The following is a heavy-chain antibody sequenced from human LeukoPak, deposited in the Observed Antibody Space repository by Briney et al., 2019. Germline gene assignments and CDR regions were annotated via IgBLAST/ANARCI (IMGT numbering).Heavy chain of an antibody. D-gene: IGHD6-13*01. CDR2: IYHSGST. Sequence: GSLRLSCAASGFTFSSYSMNWVRQPPGKGLEWIGEIYHSGSTNYNPSLKSRVTISVDKSKNQFSLKLSSVTAADTAVYYCAREGEIAAAVFDYWGQGTLVTVSS. V-gene: IGHV4-4*02. J-gene: IGHJ4*02. CDR1: GFTFSSYSM. CDR3: AREGEIAAAVFDY.